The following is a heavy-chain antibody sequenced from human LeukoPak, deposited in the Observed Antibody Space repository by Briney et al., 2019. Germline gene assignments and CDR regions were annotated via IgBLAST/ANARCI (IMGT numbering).Heavy chain of an antibody. CDR3: AREMGGGSYGIDY. CDR1: GGSVSNGSYY. Sequence: SETLFVTCTVPGGSVSNGSYYWSWIRQPPGKGLEWIGYIYYSGSTNYNPALKSQVIISVDTSNNHFSLKLSSVTAADTAVYYCAREMGGGSYGIDYWGQGTLVTVSS. D-gene: IGHD1-26*01. V-gene: IGHV4-61*01. CDR2: IYYSGST. J-gene: IGHJ4*02.